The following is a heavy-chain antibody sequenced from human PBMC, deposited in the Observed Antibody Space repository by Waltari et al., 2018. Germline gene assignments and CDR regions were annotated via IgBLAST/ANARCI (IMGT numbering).Heavy chain of an antibody. CDR1: GGSFRGYY. CDR3: ARAPGYKGYFDY. CDR2: VNHGGDT. J-gene: IGHJ4*02. V-gene: IGHV4-34*01. D-gene: IGHD5-12*01. Sequence: QVQLQGWGAGLLRPSETLSLTCAVSGGSFRGYYWRWIRQSPGKGLEWIGDVNHGGDTNYSPSLESRVTISVDMSKNQFSLKMRSVTAADTAIYYCARAPGYKGYFDYWGRGTLVTVSS.